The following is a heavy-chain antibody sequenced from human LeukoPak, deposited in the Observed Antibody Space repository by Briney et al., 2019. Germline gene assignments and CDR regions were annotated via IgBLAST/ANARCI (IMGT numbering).Heavy chain of an antibody. CDR2: INHSGST. Sequence: SETLSLTCAVYGGSFSGYYWSWIRQPPGKGLEWIGEINHSGSTNYNPSLKSRVTISVDTSKNQFSLNLSSVTAADTAVYYCARWGSIAVARFDYWGQGTLVTVSS. D-gene: IGHD6-6*01. CDR1: GGSFSGYY. J-gene: IGHJ4*02. V-gene: IGHV4-34*01. CDR3: ARWGSIAVARFDY.